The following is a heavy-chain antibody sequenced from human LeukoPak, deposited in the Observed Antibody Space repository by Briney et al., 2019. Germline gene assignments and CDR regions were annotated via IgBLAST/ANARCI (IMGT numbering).Heavy chain of an antibody. D-gene: IGHD3-10*01. CDR1: GGSISSYY. Sequence: SETLSLTCTVSGGSISSYYWTWIRQPPWKGLEWIAYVYYTGRTLYNPSLESRVTISVDTSKTQFSLTVTSVTAADTAVYYCARHMSVSYDAFDLWGRGTTVTVSS. J-gene: IGHJ3*01. CDR3: ARHMSVSYDAFDL. V-gene: IGHV4-59*08. CDR2: VYYTGRT.